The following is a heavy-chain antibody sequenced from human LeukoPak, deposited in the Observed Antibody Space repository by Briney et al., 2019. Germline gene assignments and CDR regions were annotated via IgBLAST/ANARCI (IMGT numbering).Heavy chain of an antibody. CDR3: ARDPRWLTPDCTSTSCYENYFDP. CDR1: GYSISSGYQ. V-gene: IGHV4-38-2*02. D-gene: IGHD2-2*01. J-gene: IGHJ5*02. CDR2: IYHTGSA. Sequence: PSDTLSLTCVVSGYSISSGYQWAWIRPSPGKGLEWIVSIYHTGSAHYNPSLQSRVTISVDTSNNQFSLRLSSVTAADTAVYYCARDPRWLTPDCTSTSCYENYFDPWGQGTLVTVSS.